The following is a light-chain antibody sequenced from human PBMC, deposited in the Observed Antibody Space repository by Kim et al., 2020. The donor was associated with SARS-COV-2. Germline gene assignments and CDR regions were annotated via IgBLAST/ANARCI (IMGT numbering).Light chain of an antibody. Sequence: QSALTQPPSVSGSPGQSVTISCTGTSSDVGSYNRVSWYQQPSGTAPKLMIYEVSNRPSGVPDRFSGSKSVNTASLTISGLQAEDEADYYCSSYTSSSNVVFGGGTQLTVL. V-gene: IGLV2-18*02. CDR2: EVS. J-gene: IGLJ2*01. CDR1: SSDVGSYNR. CDR3: SSYTSSSNVV.